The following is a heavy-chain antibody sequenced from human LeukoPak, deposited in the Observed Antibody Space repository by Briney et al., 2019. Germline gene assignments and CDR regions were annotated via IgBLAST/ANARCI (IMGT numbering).Heavy chain of an antibody. D-gene: IGHD3-3*01. V-gene: IGHV4-38-2*02. CDR2: IYHSGST. Sequence: SETLSLTCTVSGYSISSGYYWGWIRQPPGKGLEWIGSIYHSGSTYYNPSLKSRVTISVDTSKNQFSLKLSSVTAADTAVYYCARVGYDFWSGRVLTFDYWGQGTLVTVSS. CDR3: ARVGYDFWSGRVLTFDY. CDR1: GYSISSGYY. J-gene: IGHJ4*02.